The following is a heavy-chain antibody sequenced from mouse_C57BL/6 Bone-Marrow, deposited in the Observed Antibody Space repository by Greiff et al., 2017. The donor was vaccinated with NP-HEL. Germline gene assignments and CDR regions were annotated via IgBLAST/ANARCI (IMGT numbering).Heavy chain of an antibody. CDR2: IHPNSGST. CDR3: AREEVYYASRRTGWYFDV. J-gene: IGHJ1*03. CDR1: GYTFTSYW. V-gene: IGHV1-64*01. D-gene: IGHD1-1*01. Sequence: QVQLQQSGAELVKPGASVKLSCKASGYTFTSYWMHWVKQRPGQGLEWIGMIHPNSGSTNYNEKFKSKATLTVDKSSSTAYMQLSSLTSEDSAVYYCAREEVYYASRRTGWYFDVWGTGTTVTVSS.